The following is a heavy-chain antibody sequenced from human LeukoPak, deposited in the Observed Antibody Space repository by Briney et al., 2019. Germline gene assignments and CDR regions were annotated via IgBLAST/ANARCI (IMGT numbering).Heavy chain of an antibody. CDR1: GFTVSSNS. Sequence: GGSLRLSCTVSGFTVSSNSMSWVRQAPGKGLEWVSFIYSDNTHYSDSVKGRFTISRDNSKNTLYLQMNSLRAEDTAVYYCARDENDGPTFDPFDYWGQGTLVTVSS. CDR2: IYSDNT. V-gene: IGHV3-53*01. J-gene: IGHJ4*02. CDR3: ARDENDGPTFDPFDY. D-gene: IGHD3-3*02.